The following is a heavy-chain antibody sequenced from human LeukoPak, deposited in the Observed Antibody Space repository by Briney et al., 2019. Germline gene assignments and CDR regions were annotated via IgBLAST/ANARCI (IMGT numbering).Heavy chain of an antibody. Sequence: GGSLRLSCAASGFTFDDYAMHWVRQAPGKGLEWVSGISWNSGSIGYADSVKGRFTISRDNAKNSLYLQMNSLRAEDTALYYCAKDRDGYNYAFDYWGQGTLVTVSS. J-gene: IGHJ4*02. D-gene: IGHD5-24*01. CDR2: ISWNSGSI. CDR3: AKDRDGYNYAFDY. CDR1: GFTFDDYA. V-gene: IGHV3-9*01.